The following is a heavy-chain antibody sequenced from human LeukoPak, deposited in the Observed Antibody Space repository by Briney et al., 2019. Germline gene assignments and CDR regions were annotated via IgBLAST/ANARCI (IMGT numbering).Heavy chain of an antibody. V-gene: IGHV5-51*01. CDR1: GNSFTNYW. J-gene: IGHJ4*02. D-gene: IGHD1-26*01. Sequence: GESLKISCKGSGNSFTNYWVACVRQMPGKGLEWMGIIYPGDPDTRYRPSFQGQVPISVDKSISTAYLQWNSLKASDTGMYYCAREGGSYWSHFDLWGQGTVVSVSS. CDR2: IYPGDPDT. CDR3: AREGGSYWSHFDL.